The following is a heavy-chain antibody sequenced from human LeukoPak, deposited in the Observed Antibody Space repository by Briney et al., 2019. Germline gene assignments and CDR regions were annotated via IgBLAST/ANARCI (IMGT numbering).Heavy chain of an antibody. Sequence: PGGSLRLSCAASGFTFSSYAMSWARQAPGKGLEWVSAISGSGGSTYYADSVKGRFTISRDNSKNTLYLQMNSLRAEDTAVYYCAKAPYGSGSYSLNWFDPWGQGTLVTVSS. CDR2: ISGSGGST. CDR3: AKAPYGSGSYSLNWFDP. J-gene: IGHJ5*02. D-gene: IGHD3-10*01. CDR1: GFTFSSYA. V-gene: IGHV3-23*01.